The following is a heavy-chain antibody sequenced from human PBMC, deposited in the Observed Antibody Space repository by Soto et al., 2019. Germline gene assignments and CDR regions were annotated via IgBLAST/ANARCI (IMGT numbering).Heavy chain of an antibody. Sequence: QVQLVQSGAEVKKPGASVKVSCKASGYTFTDYYLHWVRQAPGQGLEWMGWISPNSGGTYYAQKLQGRVTMTTDTSTSTAYMELRSLRSDDTAVYYCARVEDDSSGYYCNWFDPWGQGTLVTVSS. J-gene: IGHJ5*02. CDR3: ARVEDDSSGYYCNWFDP. V-gene: IGHV1-2*02. CDR1: GYTFTDYY. D-gene: IGHD3-22*01. CDR2: ISPNSGGT.